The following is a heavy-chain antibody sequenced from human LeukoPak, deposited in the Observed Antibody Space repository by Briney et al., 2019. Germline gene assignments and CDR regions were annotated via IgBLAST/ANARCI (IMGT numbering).Heavy chain of an antibody. D-gene: IGHD3-3*01. CDR2: ITSTSKTT. V-gene: IGHV3-48*04. Sequence: GGSLRPSCAASGFNFDDYNMNWVRQAPGKGPEWISYITSTSKTTYYAGSVKGRFTISRDNAKKSLYLQMNSLRVEDAAFYYCARDPVFGVGGNRFDSWGQGTLVTVSS. CDR3: ARDPVFGVGGNRFDS. J-gene: IGHJ5*02. CDR1: GFNFDDYN.